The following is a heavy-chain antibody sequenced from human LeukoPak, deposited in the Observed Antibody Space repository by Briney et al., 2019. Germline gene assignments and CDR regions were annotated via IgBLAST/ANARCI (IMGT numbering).Heavy chain of an antibody. CDR3: ARGYYDSSGFEYFQD. CDR2: INPSGGST. V-gene: IGHV1-46*01. Sequence: ASVEVSCKASGYTFTSYYMHWVRQAPGQGLEWMGIINPSGGSTSYAQKFQGRVTMTRDMSISTAYMELSRLTSDDTAVYYCARGYYDSSGFEYFQDWGQGTLVTVSS. J-gene: IGHJ1*01. D-gene: IGHD3-22*01. CDR1: GYTFTSYY.